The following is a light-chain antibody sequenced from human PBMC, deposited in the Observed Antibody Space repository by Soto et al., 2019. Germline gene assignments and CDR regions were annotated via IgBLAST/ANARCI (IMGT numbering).Light chain of an antibody. CDR3: QRYNNWPLT. V-gene: IGKV3-15*01. CDR2: DSS. J-gene: IGKJ4*01. CDR1: QGIGST. Sequence: EIVLTQSPAALSVSPGERVTLSCRASQGIGSTLAWYQQKPGQTPRLLIYDSSTRAIGIPTRFSGSRSGTEFTLTINGLQSEDFVDYYCQRYNNWPLTFGGGTKVDIK.